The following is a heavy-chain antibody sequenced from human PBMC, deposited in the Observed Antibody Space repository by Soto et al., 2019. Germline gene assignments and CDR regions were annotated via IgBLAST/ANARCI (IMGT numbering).Heavy chain of an antibody. D-gene: IGHD2-15*01. V-gene: IGHV3-74*01. CDR2: INSDGSST. CDR1: GFTFSSYW. J-gene: IGHJ4*02. CDR3: VRTSLVVASATREDY. Sequence: EVQLVESGGGLVQPGGSLRLSCAASGFTFSSYWMHWVRQAPGKGLVWVSRINSDGSSTSYADSVKGRFTISRDNAKNTLYLQMNSLRAADTAVYYCVRTSLVVASATREDYWGQGRLVSVSS.